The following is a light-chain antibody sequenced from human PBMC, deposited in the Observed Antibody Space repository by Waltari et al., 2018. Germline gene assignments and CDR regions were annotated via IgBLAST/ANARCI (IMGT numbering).Light chain of an antibody. Sequence: DIQMTQSPSSKPASVGDRVTITCQASQHINNHVGWYQQKPGKAPTPLIYEASNLEPGVPSRFSGSGSGTDFTFTIRSLQPEDFATYYCQQYETLPLTFGGGTEVAI. CDR1: QHINNH. CDR2: EAS. CDR3: QQYETLPLT. V-gene: IGKV1-33*01. J-gene: IGKJ4*01.